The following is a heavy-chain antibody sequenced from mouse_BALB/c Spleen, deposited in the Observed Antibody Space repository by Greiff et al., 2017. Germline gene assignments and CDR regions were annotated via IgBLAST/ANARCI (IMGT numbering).Heavy chain of an antibody. CDR3: ARRYGNYEGFAY. CDR2: IWSGGST. V-gene: IGHV2-2*02. CDR1: GFSLTSYG. J-gene: IGHJ3*01. D-gene: IGHD2-10*02. Sequence: VQLQQSGPGLVQPSQSLSITCTVSGFSLTSYGVHWVRQSPGKGLEWLGVIWSGGSTDYNAAFISRLSISKDNSKSQVFFKMNSLQANDTAIYYCARRYGNYEGFAYWGQGTLVTVSA.